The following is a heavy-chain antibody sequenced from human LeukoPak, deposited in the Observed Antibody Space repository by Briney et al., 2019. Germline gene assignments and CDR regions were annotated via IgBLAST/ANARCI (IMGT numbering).Heavy chain of an antibody. CDR1: GGSISSYY. Sequence: SETLSLTCTVSGGSISSYYWSWIRQPPGKGLEWIGYIYYSGSTNYNPSLKSRVTISLDTSKNQFSLKLSSVTAADTAVYYCARDVYYYDSSGYYYGGGAFDIWGQGTMVTVSS. CDR3: ARDVYYYDSSGYYYGGGAFDI. D-gene: IGHD3-22*01. CDR2: IYYSGST. J-gene: IGHJ3*02. V-gene: IGHV4-59*01.